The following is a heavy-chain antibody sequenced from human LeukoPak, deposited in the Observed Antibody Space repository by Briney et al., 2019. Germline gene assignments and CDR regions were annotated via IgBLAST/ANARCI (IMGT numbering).Heavy chain of an antibody. J-gene: IGHJ6*03. CDR1: GFTFSSYA. CDR2: ISGGGGST. V-gene: IGHV3-23*01. D-gene: IGHD1-14*01. CDR3: AKEGFRYHYCMDV. Sequence: GGSLRLSCAASGFTFSSYAMSWVRQAPGKGLEWVSAISGGGGSTYYADSVRGRFTISRDNSKNTLYLQMNSLRAEDTAVYYCAKEGFRYHYCMDVWGKGTTVTVSS.